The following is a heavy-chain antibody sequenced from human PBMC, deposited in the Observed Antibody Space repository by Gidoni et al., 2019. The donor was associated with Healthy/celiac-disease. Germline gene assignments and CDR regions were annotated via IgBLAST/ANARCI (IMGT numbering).Heavy chain of an antibody. D-gene: IGHD2-21*01. CDR2: ISWNSGSI. CDR3: AKDNCGGDCYSFDY. J-gene: IGHJ4*02. Sequence: EVQLVESGGGLVQPGRSLRLSCAASGFPFDAYAMHWVRKAPGKGLEWVSGISWNSGSIGYADSVKGRFTISRDNAKNSLYLQMNSLRAEDTALYYCAKDNCGGDCYSFDYWGQGTLVTVSS. V-gene: IGHV3-9*01. CDR1: GFPFDAYA.